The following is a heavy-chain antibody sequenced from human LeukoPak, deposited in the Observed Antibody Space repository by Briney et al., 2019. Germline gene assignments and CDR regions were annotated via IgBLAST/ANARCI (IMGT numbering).Heavy chain of an antibody. V-gene: IGHV3-23*01. CDR1: GFTFNNYA. D-gene: IGHD2-2*01. Sequence: GGSLSLSCAASGFTFNNYAMNWVRQAPGKGLECVSIVTGDGLTTNYADSVRGRFTISRDNSKNSVHLQMNSLRAEDTAVYYCAKSGSSSWDWFDPWGQGTLVTVSS. CDR3: AKSGSSSWDWFDP. J-gene: IGHJ5*02. CDR2: VTGDGLTT.